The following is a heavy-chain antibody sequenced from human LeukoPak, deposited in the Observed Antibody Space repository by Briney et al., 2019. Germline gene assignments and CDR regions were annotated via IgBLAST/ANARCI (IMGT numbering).Heavy chain of an antibody. D-gene: IGHD3-10*01. CDR2: IYYSGST. J-gene: IGHJ5*02. CDR1: GGSISSYY. CDR3: ARLTVRGSYWFDP. V-gene: IGHV4-59*08. Sequence: SETLSLTCTVSGGSISSYYWSWIRQPPGKGLERIGYIYYSGSTNYNPSLKSRVTISVDTSKNQFSLKLSSVTAADTAVYYCARLTVRGSYWFDPWGQGTLVTVSS.